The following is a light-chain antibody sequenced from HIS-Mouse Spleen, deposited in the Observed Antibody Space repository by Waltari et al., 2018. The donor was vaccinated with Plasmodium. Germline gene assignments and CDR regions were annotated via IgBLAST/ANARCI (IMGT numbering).Light chain of an antibody. CDR2: DDS. CDR3: QVWDSSSDHPV. J-gene: IGLJ2*01. V-gene: IGLV3-21*02. Sequence: SYVLTQSPSVSVAPGQTARITCGGNNIGRKRVHWYQQKPGQAPVLVVYDDSDRPSGIPERFSGSNSGNTATLTISRVEAGDEADYYCQVWDSSSDHPVFGGGTKLTVL. CDR1: NIGRKR.